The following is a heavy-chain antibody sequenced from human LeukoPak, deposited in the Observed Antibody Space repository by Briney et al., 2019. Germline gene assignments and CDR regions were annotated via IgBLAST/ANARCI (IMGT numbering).Heavy chain of an antibody. V-gene: IGHV3-30-3*01. D-gene: IGHD1-26*01. Sequence: GGSLRLSCAASGLTFSSYAMHWVRQAPGKGLEWVAVISYDGSNKYYADSVKGRFTISRDNSKNTLYLQMNSLRAEDTAVYYCARDFQWELPDYWGQGTLVTVSS. CDR2: ISYDGSNK. CDR1: GLTFSSYA. J-gene: IGHJ4*02. CDR3: ARDFQWELPDY.